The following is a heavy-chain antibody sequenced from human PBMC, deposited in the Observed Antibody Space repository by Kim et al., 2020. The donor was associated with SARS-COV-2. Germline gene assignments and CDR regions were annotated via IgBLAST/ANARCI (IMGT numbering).Heavy chain of an antibody. CDR3: AALDSVQVPGGI. CDR2: IKGDGSEE. D-gene: IGHD3-10*01. J-gene: IGHJ4*01. V-gene: IGHV3-7*01. Sequence: GGSLRLSCAVSGFSLRNNWMRWVRQAPGKGLEWVAMIKGDGSEEHYVDSVKSRFTMSRDNAKTSQYLQMSSLRTEDTATSYCAALDSVQVPGGIWGHGTL. CDR1: GFSLRNNW.